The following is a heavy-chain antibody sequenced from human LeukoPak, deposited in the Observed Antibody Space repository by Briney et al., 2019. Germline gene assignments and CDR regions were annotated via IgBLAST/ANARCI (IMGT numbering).Heavy chain of an antibody. CDR3: ARGGASSRYFGY. CDR1: GGSISGHF. Sequence: SETLSLTCTVSGGSISGHFWSWIRQPPGKGLEWIGYVSYSGNTNYHPSFNGRVTISLDTSKSQFSLSLNSVTAADTAVYFCARGGASSRYFGYWGQGTLVTVSS. CDR2: VSYSGNT. V-gene: IGHV4-59*11. J-gene: IGHJ4*02. D-gene: IGHD1-26*01.